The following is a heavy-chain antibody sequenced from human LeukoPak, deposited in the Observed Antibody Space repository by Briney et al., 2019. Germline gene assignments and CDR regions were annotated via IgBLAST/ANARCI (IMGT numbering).Heavy chain of an antibody. CDR2: ISRSATTI. Sequence: GGSLRLSCAASGFTFSSYEMNWVRQAPGKGLEWVSSISRSATTIYYADSVKGRFTISRDNAKNSLYLQMNSLRAEHTAVYFCARVGALSSSWLLYWGQGTLVTVSS. CDR3: ARVGALSSSWLLY. J-gene: IGHJ4*02. V-gene: IGHV3-48*03. CDR1: GFTFSSYE. D-gene: IGHD6-13*01.